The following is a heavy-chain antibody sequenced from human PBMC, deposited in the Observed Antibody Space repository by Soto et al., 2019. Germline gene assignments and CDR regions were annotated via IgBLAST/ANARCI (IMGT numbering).Heavy chain of an antibody. J-gene: IGHJ4*02. CDR3: ARDGGSGPLDY. V-gene: IGHV3-23*01. D-gene: IGHD3-10*01. CDR1: EFTFKNFA. Sequence: GGSLRLSCVASEFTFKNFAMSWVRQAPGKGLEWVSSITFNAGSTFYAGSVKGRFTISRDNSNNTLYLEMNNLRAEDTAVYYCARDGGSGPLDYWGQGTLVTVSS. CDR2: ITFNAGST.